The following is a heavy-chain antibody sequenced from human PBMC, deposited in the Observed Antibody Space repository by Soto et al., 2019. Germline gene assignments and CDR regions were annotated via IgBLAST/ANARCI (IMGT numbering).Heavy chain of an antibody. D-gene: IGHD3-3*01. CDR1: GFTFSSYA. V-gene: IGHV3-23*01. J-gene: IGHJ4*02. Sequence: WGSLRLSCAASGFTFSSYAIIFVRQSPFKGLEWVSAISGSGGSTYYADSVKGRFTISRDNSKNTLYLQMNSLRAEDTAVHYCAKSHEFGVVILYYFDYWGQGTLVTVSS. CDR2: ISGSGGST. CDR3: AKSHEFGVVILYYFDY.